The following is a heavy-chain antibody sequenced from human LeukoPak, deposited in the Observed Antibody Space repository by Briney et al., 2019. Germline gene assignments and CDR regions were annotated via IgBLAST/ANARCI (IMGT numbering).Heavy chain of an antibody. Sequence: GASVKVSCKASGYTFTDYYMHWVQQAPGKGLEWMGRVDPEDGETIYAEKFQGRVTITADTSTDTAYMELSSLRSEDTAVYYCARGQQLGEYFQHWGQGTLVTVSS. CDR1: GYTFTDYY. J-gene: IGHJ1*01. CDR2: VDPEDGET. CDR3: ARGQQLGEYFQH. D-gene: IGHD6-13*01. V-gene: IGHV1-69-2*01.